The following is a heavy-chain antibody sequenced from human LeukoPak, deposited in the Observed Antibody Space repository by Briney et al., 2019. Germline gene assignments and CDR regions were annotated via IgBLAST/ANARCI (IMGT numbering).Heavy chain of an antibody. J-gene: IGHJ6*02. CDR3: ARDLAAAGTPVYGMDV. D-gene: IGHD6-13*01. V-gene: IGHV3-21*01. Sequence: GGSLRLSCAASGFTFSSYSMNWVRQAPGKGLEWVSSISSSSSYIYYADSVKGRFTISRDNAKNSLYLQMNSLRAEDTAVYYCARDLAAAGTPVYGMDVWGQGTTVTVSS. CDR1: GFTFSSYS. CDR2: ISSSSSYI.